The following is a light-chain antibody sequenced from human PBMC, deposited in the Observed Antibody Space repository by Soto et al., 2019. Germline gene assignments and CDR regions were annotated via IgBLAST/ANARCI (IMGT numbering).Light chain of an antibody. Sequence: EVVMTQSPATLSVSPGDRATLSCRASQSVSTNLAWYQQIPGQAPTLVIYDASIRAADIPVRFTGSGSGTEFTLTISSLQSEDLAIYYCQQYDNRPPGTFGQGTQLEIK. V-gene: IGKV3-15*01. J-gene: IGKJ2*02. CDR2: DAS. CDR1: QSVSTN. CDR3: QQYDNRPPGT.